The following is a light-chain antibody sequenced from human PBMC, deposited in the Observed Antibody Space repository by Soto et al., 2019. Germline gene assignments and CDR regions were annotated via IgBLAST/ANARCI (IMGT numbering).Light chain of an antibody. CDR3: SSYTSSSTPVV. CDR1: SSDVGGYNY. CDR2: DVS. Sequence: QSALTQPASVSGSPGQSITISCTGTSSDVGGYNYVSWYQQHPGKAAKLMIYDVSNRPSGVSNRFSGSKSGNTASLTISGHQAEDEADYYCSSYTSSSTPVVFGGGTKLTVL. J-gene: IGLJ2*01. V-gene: IGLV2-14*01.